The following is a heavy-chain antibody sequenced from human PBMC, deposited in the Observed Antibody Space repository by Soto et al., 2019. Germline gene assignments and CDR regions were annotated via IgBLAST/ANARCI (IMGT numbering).Heavy chain of an antibody. Sequence: GGSLRLSCAASGFTFSSYGMHWVRQAPGKGLEWVAVISYDGSNKYYADSVKGRFTISRDNSKNTLYLQMNSLRAEDTAVYYCAKDWGMEWELTYSFDYWGQGTLVTVSS. CDR1: GFTFSSYG. CDR3: AKDWGMEWELTYSFDY. CDR2: ISYDGSNK. V-gene: IGHV3-30*18. J-gene: IGHJ4*02. D-gene: IGHD1-26*01.